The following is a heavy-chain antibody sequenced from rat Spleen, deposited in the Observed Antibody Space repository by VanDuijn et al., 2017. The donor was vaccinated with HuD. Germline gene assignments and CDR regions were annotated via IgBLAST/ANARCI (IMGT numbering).Heavy chain of an antibody. D-gene: IGHD4-3*01. J-gene: IGHJ3*01. V-gene: IGHV5S13*01. CDR3: VRQDTSGYSNWFAY. CDR2: ISPSGGGT. Sequence: EVQLVETGGDLVQPGRSLKLSCEASGFTFRNFDMAWVRQTPTKGLEWVASISPSGGGTYYRDSVKGRFTVSRDNTRSTQFLQMDSLRSEDTATYYCVRQDTSGYSNWFAYWGQGTLVTVSS. CDR1: GFTFRNFD.